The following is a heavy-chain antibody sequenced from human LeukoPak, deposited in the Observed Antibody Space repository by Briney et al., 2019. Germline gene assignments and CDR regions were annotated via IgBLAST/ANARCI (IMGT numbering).Heavy chain of an antibody. CDR3: ARSLTAAAGNLGY. CDR1: GFTFSSYG. Sequence: PGGSLRLSCAASGFTFSSYGMSWVRQAPGKGLAWVSSISSSTSYINYADSVRGRFTVSRDNAKNSLYLQMNSLRAEDTAVYYCARSLTAAAGNLGYWGQGTLITVSS. J-gene: IGHJ4*02. D-gene: IGHD6-13*01. V-gene: IGHV3-21*01. CDR2: ISSSTSYI.